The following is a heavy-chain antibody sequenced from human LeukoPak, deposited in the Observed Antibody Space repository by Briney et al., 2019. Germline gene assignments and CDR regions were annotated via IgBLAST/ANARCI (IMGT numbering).Heavy chain of an antibody. CDR2: SSAHNGDT. CDR3: AREAYCSGGSCYPGALDT. J-gene: IGHJ3*02. Sequence: ASVKVSCKASGFTFTSYGISWVRQAPGQGLEWMGWSSAHNGDTNYAQNIQGGVTMTTDTSTTTAYMELRSLRSDDTAVYYCAREAYCSGGSCYPGALDTWGQGTMVTVSS. CDR1: GFTFTSYG. V-gene: IGHV1-18*01. D-gene: IGHD2-15*01.